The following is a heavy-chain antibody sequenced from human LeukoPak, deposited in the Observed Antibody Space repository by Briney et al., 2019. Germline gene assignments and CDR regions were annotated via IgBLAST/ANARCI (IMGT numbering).Heavy chain of an antibody. J-gene: IGHJ4*02. D-gene: IGHD6-13*01. CDR3: ARIDPAAYFDY. CDR2: INPSGGST. V-gene: IGHV1-46*03. CDR1: GYTFTSYY. Sequence: ASVKVSCKASGYTFTSYYMHWVRQAPGQGLEWMGIINPSGGSTSYAQKFQGRVTMTRDTSTSTVYMELSSLGSEDTAVYYCARIDPAAYFDYWGQGTLVTVSS.